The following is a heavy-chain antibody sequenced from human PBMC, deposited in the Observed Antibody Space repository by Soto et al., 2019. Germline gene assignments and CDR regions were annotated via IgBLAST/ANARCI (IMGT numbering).Heavy chain of an antibody. D-gene: IGHD3-22*01. CDR2: IYYSGTT. CDR3: ASSYYYDSSGPPSLFDY. J-gene: IGHJ4*02. CDR1: GGSISSSSYY. V-gene: IGHV4-39*01. Sequence: QLQLQESGPGLVKPSETLSLTCTVSGGSISSSSYYWGWIRQRPGKGLEWIGSIYYSGTTYYNPSLKIRVTMSVDTSKNQFSLKLSAVTAADTAVYYCASSYYYDSSGPPSLFDYWGQGTLVTVSS.